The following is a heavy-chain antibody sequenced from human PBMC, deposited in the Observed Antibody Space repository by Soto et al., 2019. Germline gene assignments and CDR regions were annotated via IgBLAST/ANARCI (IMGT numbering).Heavy chain of an antibody. CDR1: GFTFSNAW. V-gene: IGHV3-15*01. CDR2: IKSKTDGGTT. D-gene: IGHD3-10*01. CDR3: TTVGTLYGSGSYSY. J-gene: IGHJ4*02. Sequence: GGSLRLSCAASGFTFSNAWMSWVRQAPGKGLEWVGRIKSKTDGGTTDYAAPVKGRCTISRDDSTNTLYLQMNSLKTEDTAVYYCTTVGTLYGSGSYSYWGQGTLVTVSS.